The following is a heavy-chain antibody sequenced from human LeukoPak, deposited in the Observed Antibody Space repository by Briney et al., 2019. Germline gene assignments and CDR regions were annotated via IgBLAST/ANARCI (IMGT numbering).Heavy chain of an antibody. D-gene: IGHD6-13*01. CDR2: IWYDGSNK. Sequence: GGSLRLSCAASGFTFSSYGMHWVRKAPGKGLEWVAVIWYDGSNKYYADSVKGRFTISRDNSKNTLYQQMNSLRAEDTAVYYCARGYGRGSSPDYWGQGTLVTVSS. CDR3: ARGYGRGSSPDY. J-gene: IGHJ4*02. V-gene: IGHV3-33*01. CDR1: GFTFSSYG.